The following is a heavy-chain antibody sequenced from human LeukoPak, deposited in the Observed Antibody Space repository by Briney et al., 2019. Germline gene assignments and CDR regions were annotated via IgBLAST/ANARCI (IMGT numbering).Heavy chain of an antibody. CDR3: ARDTGAYYDSGGLDY. D-gene: IGHD3-22*01. CDR1: GFTFSSYS. Sequence: GGSLRLSCAASGFTFSSYSMNWVRQAPGKGLEWVSSISSSSSYIYYADSVKGRFTTSRDNAKNSLYLQMNSLRAEDTAVYYCARDTGAYYDSGGLDYWGQGTLVTVSS. J-gene: IGHJ4*02. CDR2: ISSSSSYI. V-gene: IGHV3-21*01.